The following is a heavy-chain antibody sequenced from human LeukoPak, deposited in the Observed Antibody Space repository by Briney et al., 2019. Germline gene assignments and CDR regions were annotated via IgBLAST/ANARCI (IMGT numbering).Heavy chain of an antibody. J-gene: IGHJ3*02. D-gene: IGHD3-3*01. Sequence: LRASVKVSCKASGYTFTSYAMHWVRQAPGQRLEWMGWINAGNGNTKYSQEFQGRVTITRDTSASTAYMELSRLRSDDTAVYYCARDAVFSEVVSITRETFDIWGQGTMVTVSS. V-gene: IGHV1-3*01. CDR3: ARDAVFSEVVSITRETFDI. CDR2: INAGNGNT. CDR1: GYTFTSYA.